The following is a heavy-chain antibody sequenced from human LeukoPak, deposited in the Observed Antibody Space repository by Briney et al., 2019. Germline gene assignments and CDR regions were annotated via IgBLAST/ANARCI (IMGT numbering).Heavy chain of an antibody. CDR2: ISAYNGNT. V-gene: IGHV1-18*01. J-gene: IGHJ1*01. CDR3: ARPSQAYCGGDCYYFQH. D-gene: IGHD2-21*02. Sequence: GASVKVSCKASGYTFTSYGIIWVRQAPGQGLEWMGWISAYNGNTNYAQKLQGRVTMTTDTSTSTAYMELRSLRSDDTAVYYCARPSQAYCGGDCYYFQHWGQGTLVTVSS. CDR1: GYTFTSYG.